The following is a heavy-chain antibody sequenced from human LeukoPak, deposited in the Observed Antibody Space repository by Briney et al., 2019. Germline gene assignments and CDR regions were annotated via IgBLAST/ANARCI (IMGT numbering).Heavy chain of an antibody. V-gene: IGHV5-51*01. Sequence: GESLKISCQGSGYSFSSYWVGWVRQMPGKGLEWMGIIYPGDSDTRYNPSFQGQVTISADKSISTAYLQWSSLKASDTAMYYCARSDYGGKPSLGYWGQGTLITVSS. CDR1: GYSFSSYW. CDR3: ARSDYGGKPSLGY. J-gene: IGHJ4*02. CDR2: IYPGDSDT. D-gene: IGHD4-23*01.